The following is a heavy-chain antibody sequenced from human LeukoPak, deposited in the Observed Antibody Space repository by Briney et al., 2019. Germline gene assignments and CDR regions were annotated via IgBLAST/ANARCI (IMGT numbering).Heavy chain of an antibody. V-gene: IGHV1-69*06. CDR2: IIPIFGTA. CDR1: GGTFSSYA. CDR3: ARATVITMIEYYFDY. D-gene: IGHD3-22*01. J-gene: IGHJ4*02. Sequence: SVKVSCKASGGTFSSYAISWVRQAPGQGLEWMGVIIPIFGTANYAQKFQGRVTITEDKYTSTAYMELSSLRSEATAVYYCARATVITMIEYYFDYWGQGTLVSVSS.